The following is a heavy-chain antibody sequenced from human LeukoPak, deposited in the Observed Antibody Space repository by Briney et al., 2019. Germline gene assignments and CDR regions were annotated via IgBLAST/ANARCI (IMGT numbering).Heavy chain of an antibody. D-gene: IGHD1-1*01. CDR2: IYYSGST. J-gene: IGHJ4*02. Sequence: PSETLSLTCTVSGGSISSYYXXXXXXXXXXXXEWXGYIYYSGSTNXNPSLKSRXXXXXXTXKNQFSLKLSSVTAADTAMYYCARQGGANSFDYWGQGILVTVSS. CDR3: ARQGGANSFDY. V-gene: IGHV4-59*08. CDR1: GGSISSYY.